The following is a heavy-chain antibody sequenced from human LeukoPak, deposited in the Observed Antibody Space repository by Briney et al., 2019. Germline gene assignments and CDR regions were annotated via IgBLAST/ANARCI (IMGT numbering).Heavy chain of an antibody. D-gene: IGHD6-19*01. V-gene: IGHV1-18*01. CDR1: GYTFTSYG. CDR2: ISAYNGNT. J-gene: IGHJ4*02. Sequence: ASVKVSCKASGYTFTSYGISWVPQAPRPGPKWMRWISAYNGNTNYAQKLQGRVTMTTDTSTSTAYMELRSLRSDDTAVYYCARGIAVAGTKFLDYWGQGTLVSVSS. CDR3: ARGIAVAGTKFLDY.